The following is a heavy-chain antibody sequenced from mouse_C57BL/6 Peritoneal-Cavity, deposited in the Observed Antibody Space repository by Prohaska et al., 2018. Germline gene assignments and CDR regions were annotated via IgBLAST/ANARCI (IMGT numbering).Heavy chain of an antibody. Sequence: EVQLVESGGGLVKPGGSLTLSCAASGFPFSSYSMSWVRQTPAKRLEWVATISDGGSYTYYPDNVKGRFTISRDNAKNNLYLQMSHLKSEDTAMYYCARYPSLKYFDVWGTGTTVTVSS. CDR2: ISDGGSYT. CDR3: ARYPSLKYFDV. V-gene: IGHV5-4*01. J-gene: IGHJ1*03. CDR1: GFPFSSYS.